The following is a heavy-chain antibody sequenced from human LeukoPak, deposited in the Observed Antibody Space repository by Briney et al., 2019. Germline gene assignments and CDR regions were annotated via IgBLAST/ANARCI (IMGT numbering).Heavy chain of an antibody. CDR1: GGSISSYY. CDR3: ARHQQTFGGVIVPPGYYYYMDV. V-gene: IGHV4-59*01. J-gene: IGHJ6*03. D-gene: IGHD3-16*02. Sequence: TPSETLSLTCTVSGGSISSYYWSWIRQPPGKGREWVGYIYYSESTNYNPSLKSRVTISVDTSKNQFSLQLSSVTAADTAVYYRARHQQTFGGVIVPPGYYYYMDVWGKGTTVTVSS. CDR2: IYYSEST.